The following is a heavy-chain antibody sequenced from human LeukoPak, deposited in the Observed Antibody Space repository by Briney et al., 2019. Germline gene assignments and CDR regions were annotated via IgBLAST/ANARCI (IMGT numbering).Heavy chain of an antibody. CDR1: GFTLSSYW. D-gene: IGHD6-19*01. CDR2: INSDGSST. J-gene: IGHJ6*02. Sequence: SGGSLRLSCAASGFTLSSYWMHWVRQPPGKGLVWVSRINSDGSSTNYADSLQGRVTISRDIAKNTLYLQINSLRAEDTAVYYCARASAVAGRALDVWGQGTTVTVSS. CDR3: ARASAVAGRALDV. V-gene: IGHV3-74*01.